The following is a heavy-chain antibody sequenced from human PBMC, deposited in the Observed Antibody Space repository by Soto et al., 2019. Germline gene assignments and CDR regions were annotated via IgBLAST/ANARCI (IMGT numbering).Heavy chain of an antibody. CDR2: IFYSGST. D-gene: IGHD3-10*01. CDR1: GGSISNYY. CDR3: ASELYGAGVYYTRYFGD. Sequence: SETLSLTCTVSGGSISNYYWSWIRQPPGRGLEWIGHIFYSGSTNYNPALKSRVTISVDKSKNQFSLNLSSVTAADTAVYYCASELYGAGVYYTRYFGDWGKGTLVPVSS. V-gene: IGHV4-59*12. J-gene: IGHJ4*02.